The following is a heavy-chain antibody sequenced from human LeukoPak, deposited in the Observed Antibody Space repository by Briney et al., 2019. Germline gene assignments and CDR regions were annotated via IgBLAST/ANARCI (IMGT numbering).Heavy chain of an antibody. Sequence: PSETLSLTCTVSGGSIRSYWSWIRQPAGKGLEWIGRIYGSGSTDYNPSLKSRVTMSIDTSKDQFSLNLISVTAADTAVYYCARDSGTTGEVKFDPWGQGTLVTVSS. D-gene: IGHD3-10*01. CDR2: IYGSGST. J-gene: IGHJ5*02. CDR1: GGSIRSY. CDR3: ARDSGTTGEVKFDP. V-gene: IGHV4-4*07.